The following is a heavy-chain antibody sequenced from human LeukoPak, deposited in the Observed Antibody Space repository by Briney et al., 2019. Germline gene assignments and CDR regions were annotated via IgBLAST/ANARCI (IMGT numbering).Heavy chain of an antibody. V-gene: IGHV3-23*01. Sequence: PGGSLRLSCAASGFTFSSYAMSWVRQAPGEGLEWVSAISGSGGSTYYADSVKGRFTISRDNSKNTLYLQMNSLRAEDTAVYYCAKDLTRTGAVAGTWGQGTLVTVSS. CDR2: ISGSGGST. D-gene: IGHD6-19*01. J-gene: IGHJ4*02. CDR3: AKDLTRTGAVAGT. CDR1: GFTFSSYA.